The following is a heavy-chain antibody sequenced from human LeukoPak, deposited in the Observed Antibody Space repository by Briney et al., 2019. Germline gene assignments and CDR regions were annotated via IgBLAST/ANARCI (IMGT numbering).Heavy chain of an antibody. D-gene: IGHD3-16*01. CDR1: GFTFSSYA. J-gene: IGHJ3*02. CDR2: ISGSGGST. CDR3: AKDPVITFGGVPDAFDI. V-gene: IGHV3-23*01. Sequence: GGSLRLSCAASGFTFSSYAMSWVRQAPGKGLEWVSAISGSGGSTYYADSVKGRFTISRDNSKNTLYLQMNSLRAEDTAVYYCAKDPVITFGGVPDAFDIWGQGTMVTVSS.